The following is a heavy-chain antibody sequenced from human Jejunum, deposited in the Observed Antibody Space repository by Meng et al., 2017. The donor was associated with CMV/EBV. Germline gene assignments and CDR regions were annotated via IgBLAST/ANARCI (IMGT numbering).Heavy chain of an antibody. CDR2: INSVSGDT. CDR1: EYSFIAYY. J-gene: IGHJ4*02. V-gene: IGHV1-2*02. D-gene: IGHD3-10*01. Sequence: SEYSFIAYYMHAGRRAPGQGLEWMGWINSVSGDTRSAQNFEGRVTMSRDTSISTSYMEVNSLKSDDTAIYYCARGAKGYGSGPLDYWGREPRSPSPQ. CDR3: ARGAKGYGSGPLDY.